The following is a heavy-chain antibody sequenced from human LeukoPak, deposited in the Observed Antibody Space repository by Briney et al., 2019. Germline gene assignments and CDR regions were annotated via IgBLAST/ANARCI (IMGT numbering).Heavy chain of an antibody. CDR2: TSFSGST. CDR3: ARRNYDILTGFYGGGTYNYYYTDV. D-gene: IGHD3-9*01. J-gene: IGHJ6*03. V-gene: IGHV4-59*08. CDR1: GASISSYY. Sequence: SETLSLTCTVSGASISSYYWTWIRQPPGKGLEWIGFTSFSGSTNYNPSLKSRGTISVDTSRNQFSLRLTAMTAADTAVYYCARRNYDILTGFYGGGTYNYYYTDVWGKGTTVIVSS.